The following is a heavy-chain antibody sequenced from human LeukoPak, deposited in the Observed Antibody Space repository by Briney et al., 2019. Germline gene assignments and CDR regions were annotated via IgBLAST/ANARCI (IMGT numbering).Heavy chain of an antibody. V-gene: IGHV4-59*08. D-gene: IGHD3-22*01. CDR2: IYYSGST. J-gene: IGHJ3*02. CDR3: AKGCVSVYSPLLSAFNT. Sequence: SETLSLTCTLSGGSFSSYYWSWIRQPPGKGLEWIGYIYYSGSTNYNPSLKSRVTISVDTSKNQFSLKLSSVTAADTAVYYCAKGCVSVYSPLLSAFNTWGQGKMSTSSS. CDR1: GGSFSSYY.